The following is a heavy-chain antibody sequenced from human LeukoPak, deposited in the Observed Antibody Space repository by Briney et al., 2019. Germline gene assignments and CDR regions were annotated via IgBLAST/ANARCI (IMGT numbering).Heavy chain of an antibody. V-gene: IGHV1-8*03. Sequence: ASVKVSCKASGYTFTSYGINWVRQATGQGLEWMGWMNPNSGNTGYAQKFQGRVTITRNTSISTAYMELSSLRSEDTAVYYCARAPYYYDKGLDYWGQGTLVTVSS. CDR3: ARAPYYYDKGLDY. J-gene: IGHJ4*02. D-gene: IGHD3-22*01. CDR1: GYTFTSYG. CDR2: MNPNSGNT.